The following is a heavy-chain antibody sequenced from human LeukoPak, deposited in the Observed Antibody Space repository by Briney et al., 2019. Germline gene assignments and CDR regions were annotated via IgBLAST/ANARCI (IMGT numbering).Heavy chain of an antibody. V-gene: IGHV3-23*01. CDR3: AKITGCSSTSCYSH. CDR1: GFTFSSYA. D-gene: IGHD2-2*01. CDR2: ISGSGGST. Sequence: PGGSLRLSCAASGFTFSSYAMSWVRQAPGKGLEWVSAISGSGGSTYCADSVKGRFTISRDNSKNTLYLQMNSLRAEDTAVYYCAKITGCSSTSCYSHWGQGTLVTVSS. J-gene: IGHJ4*02.